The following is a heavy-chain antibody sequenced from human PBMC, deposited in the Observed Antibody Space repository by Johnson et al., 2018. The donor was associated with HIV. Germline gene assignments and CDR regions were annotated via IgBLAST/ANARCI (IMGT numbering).Heavy chain of an antibody. V-gene: IGHV3-7*01. CDR1: GFTFSSYW. CDR3: AKCIWGSSLIDAFDI. D-gene: IGHD6-13*01. Sequence: VQLVESGGGLVQPGGSLRLSCAASGFTFSSYWMSWVRQAPGKGLEWVANIKQDGSEKYYVDSVKGRFTISRDNAKNSLYLQMNSLRAEDTTVYYCAKCIWGSSLIDAFDIWGQGTTVTVSS. CDR2: IKQDGSEK. J-gene: IGHJ3*02.